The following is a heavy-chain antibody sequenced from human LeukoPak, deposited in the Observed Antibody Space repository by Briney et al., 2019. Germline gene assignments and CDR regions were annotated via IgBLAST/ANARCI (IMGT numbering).Heavy chain of an antibody. CDR2: IYTSGST. Sequence: PSETMSLTCTVSGGSISSGSYYWSWIRQPAGKGLEWIGRIYTSGSTNYNPSLKSRVTISADTSKNQFSLKLSSVTAADTAVYYCARGGGWLQLRAFDIWGQGTMVTVSS. V-gene: IGHV4-61*02. D-gene: IGHD5-24*01. J-gene: IGHJ3*02. CDR3: ARGGGWLQLRAFDI. CDR1: GGSISSGSYY.